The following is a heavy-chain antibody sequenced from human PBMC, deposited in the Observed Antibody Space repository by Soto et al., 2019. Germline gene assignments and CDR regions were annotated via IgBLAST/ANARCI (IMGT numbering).Heavy chain of an antibody. D-gene: IGHD1-26*01. V-gene: IGHV4-61*01. J-gene: IGHJ4*02. CDR2: IYYSGST. CDR1: GGSVSSGSYY. CDR3: ARGRASGSYGY. Sequence: LPETLSLTCTVSGGSVSSGSYYWSWIRQPPGKGLEWIGYIYYSGSTNYNPSLKSRVTISVDTSKNQFSLKLSSVTAADTAVYFCARGRASGSYGYCGQGTLVSVSS.